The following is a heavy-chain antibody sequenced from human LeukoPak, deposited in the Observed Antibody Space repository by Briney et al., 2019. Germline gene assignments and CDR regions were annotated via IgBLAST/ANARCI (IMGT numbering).Heavy chain of an antibody. CDR2: INPSGGST. J-gene: IGHJ4*02. Sequence: ASVQVSCKASGYTFTSYYMHWVRQAPGQGLEWMGIINPSGGSTSYAQKFQGRVTMTRDTSTSTVYMELSSLRSEDTAVYYCAREVRPLLWFGETVYYFDYWGQGTLVTVAS. CDR1: GYTFTSYY. D-gene: IGHD3-10*01. V-gene: IGHV1-46*01. CDR3: AREVRPLLWFGETVYYFDY.